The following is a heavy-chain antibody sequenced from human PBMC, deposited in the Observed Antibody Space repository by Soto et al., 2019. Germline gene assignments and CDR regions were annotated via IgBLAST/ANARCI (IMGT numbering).Heavy chain of an antibody. J-gene: IGHJ4*02. CDR1: GFTFSSYA. Sequence: RRLSCAASGFTFSSYAMSWVRQAPGKGLEWVSAISGSGGSTYYADSVKGRFTISRDNSKNTLYLQMNSLRAEDTAVYYCAKDQNDSSGYYYTDYWGQGTLVTVSS. D-gene: IGHD3-22*01. CDR3: AKDQNDSSGYYYTDY. V-gene: IGHV3-23*01. CDR2: ISGSGGST.